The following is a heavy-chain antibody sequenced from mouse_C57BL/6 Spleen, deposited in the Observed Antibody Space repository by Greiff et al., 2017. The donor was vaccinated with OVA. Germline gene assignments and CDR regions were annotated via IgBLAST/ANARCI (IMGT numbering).Heavy chain of an antibody. CDR2: IYPGSGST. J-gene: IGHJ3*01. Sequence: QVQLKQPGAELVKPGASVKMSCKASGYTFTSYWITWVKQRPGQGLEWIGDIYPGSGSTNYNEKFKSKATLTVDTSSSTAYMQLSSLTSEDSAVYYCARTAYYSNGFAYWGQGTLVTVSA. CDR3: ARTAYYSNGFAY. D-gene: IGHD2-5*01. CDR1: GYTFTSYW. V-gene: IGHV1-55*01.